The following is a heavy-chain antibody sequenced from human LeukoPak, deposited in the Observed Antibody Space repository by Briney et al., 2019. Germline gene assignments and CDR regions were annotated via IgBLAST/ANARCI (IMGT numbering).Heavy chain of an antibody. J-gene: IGHJ5*02. D-gene: IGHD2-2*01. Sequence: SETLSLTCTVSGGSISSYYWSWIRQPPGKGLEWIGYIYYSGSTNYNPSLKSRVTISVDTSKNQFPLKLSSVTAADTAVYYCARFYCSSTSCYSGEWFDPWGQGTLVTVSS. CDR2: IYYSGST. CDR1: GGSISSYY. CDR3: ARFYCSSTSCYSGEWFDP. V-gene: IGHV4-59*08.